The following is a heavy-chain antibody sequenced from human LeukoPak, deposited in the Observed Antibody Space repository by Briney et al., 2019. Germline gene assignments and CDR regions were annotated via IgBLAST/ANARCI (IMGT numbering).Heavy chain of an antibody. CDR2: ISWNSDSI. CDR3: AKALQQLEYYYYYYMDV. CDR1: GFTFDDYA. Sequence: PGGSLRLSCAVSGFTFDDYAMHSVRQVPGKGLEWVSGISWNSDSIGYADSVKGRFTISRDNSKNTLYLQMNSLRAEDTAVYYCAKALQQLEYYYYYYMDVWGKGTTVTVSS. D-gene: IGHD6-13*01. V-gene: IGHV3-9*01. J-gene: IGHJ6*03.